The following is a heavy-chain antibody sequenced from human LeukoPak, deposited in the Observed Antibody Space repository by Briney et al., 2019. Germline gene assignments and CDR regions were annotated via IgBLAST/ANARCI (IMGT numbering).Heavy chain of an antibody. D-gene: IGHD3-22*01. V-gene: IGHV4-39*01. CDR2: IYYSGST. J-gene: IGHJ6*03. Sequence: PSETLSLTXTVSGGSISSSSYYWGWIRQPPGKGLEWIGSIYYSGSTYYNPSLKSRVTISVDTSKNQFSPKLSSVTAADTAVYYCARLYYDSSGYYYYYYYYYMDVWGKGTTVTVSS. CDR1: GGSISSSSYY. CDR3: ARLYYDSSGYYYYYYYYYMDV.